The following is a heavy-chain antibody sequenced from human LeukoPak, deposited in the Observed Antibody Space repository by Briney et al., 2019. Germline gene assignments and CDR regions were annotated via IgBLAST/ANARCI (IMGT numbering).Heavy chain of an antibody. D-gene: IGHD3-10*01. V-gene: IGHV1-69*04. CDR3: ARDPRRASGRPTNWFDP. CDR1: GGTFSTYA. CDR2: IIPILDIA. Sequence: ASVKVSCKTSGGTFSTYALDWVRQAPGQGLEWMGRIIPILDIANYAQKFQGRVAITADNSTSTAYMELSSLISEDTAVYYCARDPRRASGRPTNWFDPWGRGTLVTVSS. J-gene: IGHJ5*02.